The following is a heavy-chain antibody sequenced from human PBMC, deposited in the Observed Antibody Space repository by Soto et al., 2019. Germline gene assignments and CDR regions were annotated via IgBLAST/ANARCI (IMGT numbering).Heavy chain of an antibody. CDR3: ASGPGYIYGWRTFDF. Sequence: VLLQESGPGLLRPSETLSLTCTVSDDSFRGADYYWSWIGQPLGKGPEWIGYTYYNRDTKYNPALKSRVPMSVDTSQNQFSLRLSSVTAADTAVYFCASGPGYIYGWRTFDFWGRGILVTVSS. D-gene: IGHD5-18*01. J-gene: IGHJ4*02. CDR2: TYYNRDT. CDR1: DDSFRGADYY. V-gene: IGHV4-61*08.